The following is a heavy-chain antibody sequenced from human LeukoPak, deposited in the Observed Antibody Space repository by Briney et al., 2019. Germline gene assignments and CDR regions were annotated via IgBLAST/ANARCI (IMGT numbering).Heavy chain of an antibody. Sequence: GSLRLSCAASGFTFRNYAMSWVRQAPGKGLEWVCTVTYSGVATYHADSVKGRFTISRDNSKNTLSLQMNSLRAEDTAIYYCAKDRIYADGLWDFDYWGQGTLVTVSS. CDR2: VTYSGVAT. CDR1: GFTFRNYA. CDR3: AKDRIYADGLWDFDY. D-gene: IGHD1-26*01. J-gene: IGHJ4*02. V-gene: IGHV3-23*01.